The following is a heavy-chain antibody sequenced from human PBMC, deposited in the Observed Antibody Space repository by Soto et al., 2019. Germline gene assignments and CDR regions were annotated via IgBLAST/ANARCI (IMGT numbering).Heavy chain of an antibody. CDR1: GFTFSDHY. D-gene: IGHD3-3*01. Sequence: GESLKISCAASGFTFSDHYMDWVRQAPGKGLEWVGRTRNKANSYTTEYAASVKGRFTISRDDSKNSLYLQMNSLKTEDTAVYYCAREASGGDFWSGYYYYYYGMDVWGQGTTVTVSS. J-gene: IGHJ6*02. CDR3: AREASGGDFWSGYYYYYYGMDV. V-gene: IGHV3-72*01. CDR2: TRNKANSYTT.